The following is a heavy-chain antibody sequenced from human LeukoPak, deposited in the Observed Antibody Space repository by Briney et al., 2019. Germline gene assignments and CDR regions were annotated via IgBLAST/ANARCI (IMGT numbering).Heavy chain of an antibody. J-gene: IGHJ4*02. Sequence: GESRKISCKGSGYSFTSYWIGWVRQMPGKGLEWMGIIYPGDSDTRYSPSFQGQVTISADKYISTAYLQWSSLKASDTAMYYCARPGGDGYNPYRIDYWGQGTLVTVSS. CDR3: ARPGGDGYNPYRIDY. CDR1: GYSFTSYW. CDR2: IYPGDSDT. V-gene: IGHV5-51*01. D-gene: IGHD5-24*01.